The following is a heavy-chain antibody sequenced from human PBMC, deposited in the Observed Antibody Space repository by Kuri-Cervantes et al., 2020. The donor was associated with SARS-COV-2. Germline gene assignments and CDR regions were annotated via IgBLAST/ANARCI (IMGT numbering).Heavy chain of an antibody. Sequence: GESLKISCAASGFSLSGFWMHWVRQVPGKGSVWVARSKYDGGSPSYADSVRGRFTISRDNAKNMLYLQMNSLRVEDTAVYYCAKSDWFDPWGQGTLVTVSS. CDR3: AKSDWFDP. CDR2: SKYDGGSP. CDR1: GFSLSGFW. J-gene: IGHJ5*02. V-gene: IGHV3-74*01.